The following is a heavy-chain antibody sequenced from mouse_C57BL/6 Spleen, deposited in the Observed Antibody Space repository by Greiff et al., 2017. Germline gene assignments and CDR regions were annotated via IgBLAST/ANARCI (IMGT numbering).Heavy chain of an antibody. CDR1: GYTFTSYW. V-gene: IGHV1-64*01. J-gene: IGHJ2*01. CDR3: ARGYMVTTDDY. D-gene: IGHD2-2*01. CDR2: IHPNSGST. Sequence: QVLLQQPGAELVKPGASVKLSCKASGYTFTSYWMHWVKQRPGQGLEWIGMIHPNSGSTNYNEKFKSKATLTVDKSSSTAYMQLSSLTAEDSAVYSCARGYMVTTDDYWGQGTALTVSS.